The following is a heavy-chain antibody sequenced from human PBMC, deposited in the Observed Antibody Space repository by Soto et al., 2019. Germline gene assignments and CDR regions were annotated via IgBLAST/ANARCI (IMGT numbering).Heavy chain of an antibody. CDR2: IYPGDSDT. Sequence: GESLKISCKGSGYSFTSYWIGWVRQMPGKGLEWMGIIYPGDSDTRYSPSFQGQVTISDDKSISTAYLQWSSLKASDTAMYYCARNSSSRYYYYYYAMDVWGQGTTVTVSS. CDR3: ARNSSSRYYYYYYAMDV. CDR1: GYSFTSYW. J-gene: IGHJ6*02. V-gene: IGHV5-51*01. D-gene: IGHD2-2*01.